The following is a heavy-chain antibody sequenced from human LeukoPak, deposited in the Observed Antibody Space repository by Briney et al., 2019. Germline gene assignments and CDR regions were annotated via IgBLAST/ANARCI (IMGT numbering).Heavy chain of an antibody. CDR1: GYTFTGYY. D-gene: IGHD6-19*01. J-gene: IGHJ4*02. Sequence: ASVKVSCKASGYTFTGYYMHWVRQAPGQGLEWMGWMNPSSGERKYVQSFQGRVTLTRDTSITTAYMELSSLTSDDTAVYYCAISYGRVAGPDFDYWGQGTLVSVAS. CDR3: AISYGRVAGPDFDY. V-gene: IGHV1-2*02. CDR2: MNPSSGER.